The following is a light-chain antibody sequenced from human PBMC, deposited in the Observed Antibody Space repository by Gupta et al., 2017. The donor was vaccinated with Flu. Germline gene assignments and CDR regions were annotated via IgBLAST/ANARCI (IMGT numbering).Light chain of an antibody. V-gene: IGKV3-11*01. CDR1: QRVGTY. CDR3: QKRCNSPRYT. Sequence: EIVLTQSPATLSLSPGERATLSCRASQRVGTYLAWYQQKPGQAPRLLIYDASNMDTGIPARFSGSGSGTDFTLTISSLEPEDFAIYYCQKRCNSPRYTFGQGTRIEIK. J-gene: IGKJ2*01. CDR2: DAS.